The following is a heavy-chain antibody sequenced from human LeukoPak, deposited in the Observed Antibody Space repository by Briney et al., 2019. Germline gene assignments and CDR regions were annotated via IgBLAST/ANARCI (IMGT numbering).Heavy chain of an antibody. CDR2: ISSSSSYI. CDR3: ARGEWSSSPFDY. Sequence: PGGSLRLSCAASGFTLSSYSMNWVRQAPGKGLEWVSFISSSSSYIYYADSVKGRFTISRDNAKNSLYLQMNSLRDEDTAVYYCARGEWSSSPFDYWGQGTLVTVSS. CDR1: GFTLSSYS. J-gene: IGHJ4*02. D-gene: IGHD6-6*01. V-gene: IGHV3-21*01.